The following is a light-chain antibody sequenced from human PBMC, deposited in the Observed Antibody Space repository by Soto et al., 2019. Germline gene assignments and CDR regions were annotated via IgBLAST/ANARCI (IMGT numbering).Light chain of an antibody. J-gene: IGKJ2*01. V-gene: IGKV1-33*01. Sequence: DIQMTQSPSSLSASVGDRVTITCQASQDISNYLNWYQQKPGKAPKLLIYDASNLETGVPSRFSGSGSGTDFTFTITSLQPEDIATYYCQQYDNPPRPFGQATKLEIK. CDR3: QQYDNPPRP. CDR1: QDISNY. CDR2: DAS.